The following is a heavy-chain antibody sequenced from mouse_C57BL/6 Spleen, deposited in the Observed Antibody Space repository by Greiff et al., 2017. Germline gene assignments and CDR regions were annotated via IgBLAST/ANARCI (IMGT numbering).Heavy chain of an antibody. D-gene: IGHD1-1*01. CDR1: GYSITSGYY. V-gene: IGHV3-6*01. Sequence: VQLKESGPGLVKPSQSLSLTCSVTGYSITSGYYWNWIRQFPGNKLEWMGYISYDGSNNYNPSLKNRISITRDTSKNQLFLKLNSVTTEDTATYYCARGGTVVDYYAMDYWGQGTSVTVSS. CDR2: ISYDGSN. J-gene: IGHJ4*01. CDR3: ARGGTVVDYYAMDY.